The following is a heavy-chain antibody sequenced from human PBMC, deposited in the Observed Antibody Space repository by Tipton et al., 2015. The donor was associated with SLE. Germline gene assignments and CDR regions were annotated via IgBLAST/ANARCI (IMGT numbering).Heavy chain of an antibody. Sequence: TLSLTCTVSGGSISNYYWSWIRQPPGKGLEWIGYIYYSGSTNYNPSLKSRVTISVDTSKNQFSLKLSSVTAADTAVYYCARGSIAAPHWYFDLWGRGTLVTVSS. CDR1: GGSISNYY. V-gene: IGHV4-59*01. CDR2: IYYSGST. CDR3: ARGSIAAPHWYFDL. D-gene: IGHD6-6*01. J-gene: IGHJ2*01.